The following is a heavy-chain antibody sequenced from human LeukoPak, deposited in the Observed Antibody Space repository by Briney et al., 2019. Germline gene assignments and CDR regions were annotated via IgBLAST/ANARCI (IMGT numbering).Heavy chain of an antibody. Sequence: GGSLRLSCAASGFTFSTYYMTWVRQAPGKGLECVSVIYSGGSTYYADSVKGRFTVSRDNSKNTLYLQMNSLRAEDTAMYYCARGLGYCTSTTCLLPFDYWGQGTLVTVSS. CDR2: IYSGGST. CDR1: GFTFSTYY. CDR3: ARGLGYCTSTTCLLPFDY. V-gene: IGHV3-53*01. D-gene: IGHD2-2*01. J-gene: IGHJ4*02.